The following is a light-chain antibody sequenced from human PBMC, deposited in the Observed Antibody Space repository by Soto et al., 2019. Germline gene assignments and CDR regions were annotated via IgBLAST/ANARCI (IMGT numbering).Light chain of an antibody. Sequence: EIVLTQSPGTLSLSPGERATLSCRASQSVRSNYLAWYQQKPGQAPRLLIYGASSRATGIPDRFSGSGSGTDFTLTINRLDPEDFAVYYCQQYGPSPSTFGQGTKVEIK. J-gene: IGKJ1*01. CDR2: GAS. V-gene: IGKV3-20*01. CDR1: QSVRSNY. CDR3: QQYGPSPST.